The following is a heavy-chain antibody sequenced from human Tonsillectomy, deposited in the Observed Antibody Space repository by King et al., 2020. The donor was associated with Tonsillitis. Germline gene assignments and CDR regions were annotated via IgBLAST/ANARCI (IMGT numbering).Heavy chain of an antibody. CDR3: VKGNYYGSGKYYFDY. CDR2: ISSGGTST. Sequence: VQLVESGGGLVQPGGSVRLSCSASGLTFSTYYIVWVRQAPGKGLEFISAISSGGTSTYYVDSVKGRFTISRDNSKNTLYLQMSSLTSEDTAMYYCVKGNYYGSGKYYFDYWGQGTLVTVSP. J-gene: IGHJ4*02. V-gene: IGHV3-64D*06. D-gene: IGHD3-10*01. CDR1: GLTFSTYY.